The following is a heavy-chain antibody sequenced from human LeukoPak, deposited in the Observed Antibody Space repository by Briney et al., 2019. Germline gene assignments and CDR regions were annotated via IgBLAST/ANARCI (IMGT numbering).Heavy chain of an antibody. V-gene: IGHV4-39*07. CDR2: IYYSGST. CDR1: GGSISSSSYF. D-gene: IGHD4-17*01. CDR3: ARDLGGDYDVMVGWFDP. J-gene: IGHJ5*02. Sequence: SETLSLNCPVSGGSISSSSYFWGWIRQPPGKGLEWIGSIYYSGSTYYNPSLKSRVTISVDTSKNQFSLKLSSVTVADTAAYYGARDLGGDYDVMVGWFDPWGQGTLVTVSS.